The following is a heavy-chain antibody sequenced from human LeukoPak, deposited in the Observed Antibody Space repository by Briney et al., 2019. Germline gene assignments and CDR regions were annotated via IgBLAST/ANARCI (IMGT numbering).Heavy chain of an antibody. D-gene: IGHD6-19*01. V-gene: IGHV1-69*05. CDR2: IIPIFGTA. CDR3: ARDATYRSGWYPFHEAKKNYFDY. CDR1: GGTFTSYA. J-gene: IGHJ4*02. Sequence: SVKVSCKASGGTFTSYAISWVQQAPGQGLEWMGRIIPIFGTANYAQKFQGRVTITTNESTSTAYMELSSLRSEDTAVYYCARDATYRSGWYPFHEAKKNYFDYWGQGTLVTVSS.